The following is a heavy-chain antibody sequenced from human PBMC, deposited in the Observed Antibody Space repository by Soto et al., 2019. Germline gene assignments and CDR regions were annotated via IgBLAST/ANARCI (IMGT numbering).Heavy chain of an antibody. CDR3: ARTYYYDK. J-gene: IGHJ4*02. Sequence: QPGGSLRLSCAASGFPFNTYWMHWVRQAPGKGLVWVSGINSDGSSTNYADSVKGRFTISRDNAKNTLYLQMNSLRAEDTAVYYCARTYYYDKWGQGTPVTVSS. CDR2: INSDGSST. V-gene: IGHV3-74*01. CDR1: GFPFNTYW. D-gene: IGHD3-22*01.